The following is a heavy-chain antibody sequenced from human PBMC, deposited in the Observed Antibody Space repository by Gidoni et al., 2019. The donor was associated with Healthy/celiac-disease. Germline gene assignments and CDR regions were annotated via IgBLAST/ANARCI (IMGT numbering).Heavy chain of an antibody. J-gene: IGHJ4*02. D-gene: IGHD2-21*01. CDR3: ARGGFVVVSFYYFDY. Sequence: QVQLQESGPGLVKPSETLSLTCTVSGGSVSSGSYYWSWIRQPPGKGLEWIGYIYYSGSTNYNPSLKSRVTISVDTSKNQFSLKLSSVTAADTAVYYCARGGFVVVSFYYFDYWGQGTLVTVSS. V-gene: IGHV4-61*01. CDR2: IYYSGST. CDR1: GGSVSSGSYY.